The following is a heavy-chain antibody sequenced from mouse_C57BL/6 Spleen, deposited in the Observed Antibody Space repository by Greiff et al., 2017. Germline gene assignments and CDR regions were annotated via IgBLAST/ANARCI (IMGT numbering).Heavy chain of an antibody. CDR3: AYSAEYYFDY. V-gene: IGHV1-7*01. CDR2: INPSSGYT. Sequence: VQLQQSGAELAKPGASVKLSCKASGYTFTSYWMHWVKQRPGQGLEWIGYINPSSGYTKYNQKFKDKAPLTADKSSSTAYMQLSSLTYEDSAVYYCAYSAEYYFDYWGQGTTLTVSS. J-gene: IGHJ2*01. D-gene: IGHD3-2*02. CDR1: GYTFTSYW.